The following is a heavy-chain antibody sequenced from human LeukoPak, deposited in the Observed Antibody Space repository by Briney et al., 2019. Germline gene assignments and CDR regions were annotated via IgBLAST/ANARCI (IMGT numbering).Heavy chain of an antibody. J-gene: IGHJ6*02. V-gene: IGHV1-2*02. CDR1: GYTFTGYY. CDR2: INPNSGGT. Sequence: GASVKVSCKASGYTFTGYYMHWVRQAPGQGLEWMGWINPNSGGTNYAQKFQGRVTMTRDTSISTAYMELSRLRSDDTAVYYCARANTRIGSGSYFYYYYGMDVWGQGTTVTVSS. D-gene: IGHD3-10*01. CDR3: ARANTRIGSGSYFYYYYGMDV.